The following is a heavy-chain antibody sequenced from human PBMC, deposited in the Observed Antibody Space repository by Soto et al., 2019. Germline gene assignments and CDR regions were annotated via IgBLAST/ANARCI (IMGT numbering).Heavy chain of an antibody. Sequence: QVQLVQSGAEVKKPGASVKVSCKASGYTFTSYGISWVRQAPGQGLEWMGWISAYNGNTNYAQKLQGRVTMTNDTSTSTGDMELRSLKSDETAVYYCARVVGYDNFDDWGQGTLVTVSS. V-gene: IGHV1-18*01. J-gene: IGHJ4*02. CDR1: GYTFTSYG. CDR3: ARVVGYDNFDD. CDR2: ISAYNGNT. D-gene: IGHD5-12*01.